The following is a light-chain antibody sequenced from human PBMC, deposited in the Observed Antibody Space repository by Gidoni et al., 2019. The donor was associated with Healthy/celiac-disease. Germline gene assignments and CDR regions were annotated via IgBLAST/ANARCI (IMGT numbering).Light chain of an antibody. CDR3: QQSYSTLGT. J-gene: IGKJ1*01. CDR2: AAS. CDR1: QSISSY. V-gene: IGKV1-39*01. Sequence: IQLTQSPSSLSASVGDRVTITCRASQSISSYLNWYEQKPGKAPKLLIYAASSLQSGVPSRFSGSGSGTDFTLTSSSLQPEDFATYYCQQSYSTLGTFXQXTRVEIK.